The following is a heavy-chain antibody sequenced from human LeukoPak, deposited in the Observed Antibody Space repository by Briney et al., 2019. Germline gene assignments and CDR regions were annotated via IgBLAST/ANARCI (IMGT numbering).Heavy chain of an antibody. J-gene: IGHJ4*02. CDR2: IRSKAYGGTT. D-gene: IGHD3-3*01. CDR1: GFTFNSYG. CDR3: TRHYDFWSGSHYDY. V-gene: IGHV3-49*04. Sequence: GGSLRLSCAASGFTFNSYGMHWVRQAPGKGLEWVGFIRSKAYGGTTEYAASVKGRFTISRDDSKSIAYLQMNSLKTEDTAVYYCTRHYDFWSGSHYDYWGQGTLVTVSS.